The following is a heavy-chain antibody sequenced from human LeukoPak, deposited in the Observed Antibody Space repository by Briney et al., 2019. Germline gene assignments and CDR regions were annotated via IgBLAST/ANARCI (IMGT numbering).Heavy chain of an antibody. CDR2: IIPILGIA. Sequence: SVKVSCKASGYIFTGYYIHWVRQAPGQGLEWMGRIIPILGIANYAQKFQGRVTITADKSTSTAYMELSSLRSEDTAVYYCASAVGPRSITGTTDYWGQGTLVTVSS. CDR3: ASAVGPRSITGTTDY. CDR1: GYIFTGYY. V-gene: IGHV1-69*02. J-gene: IGHJ4*02. D-gene: IGHD1-20*01.